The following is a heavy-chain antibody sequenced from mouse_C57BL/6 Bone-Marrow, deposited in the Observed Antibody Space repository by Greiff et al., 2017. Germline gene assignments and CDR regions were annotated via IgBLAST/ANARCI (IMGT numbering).Heavy chain of an antibody. CDR2: IHPNNGGT. V-gene: IGHV1-18*01. D-gene: IGHD2-1*01. J-gene: IGHJ4*01. Sequence: VQLQQSGPELVKPGASVKIPCKASGYTFTDYNMAWVKQSHGKSLEWIGDIHPNNGGTIYNQKFKGKATLTVDKSSSTAYMELRSLTSEDTAVYYCARRIYYGNYVMDYWGQGTSVTVSS. CDR3: ARRIYYGNYVMDY. CDR1: GYTFTDYN.